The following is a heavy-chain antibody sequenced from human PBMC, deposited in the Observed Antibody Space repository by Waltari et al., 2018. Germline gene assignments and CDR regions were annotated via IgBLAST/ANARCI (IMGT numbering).Heavy chain of an antibody. D-gene: IGHD3-16*01. CDR3: ARGQGEGADV. J-gene: IGHJ6*02. Sequence: QVQLQQWGAGLLKPSETLSLPCTVTGGPFTAFYWSWVRQPPGKGLEWIGDSNQGETTQYNPSLRGRVSISVDKSRNQFSLTLTSVTAADTAVYYCARGQGEGADVWAQGTAVTVS. CDR2: SNQGETT. V-gene: IGHV4-34*01. CDR1: GGPFTAFY.